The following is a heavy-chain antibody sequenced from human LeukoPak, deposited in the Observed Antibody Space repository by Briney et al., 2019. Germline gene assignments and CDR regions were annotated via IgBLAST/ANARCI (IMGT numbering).Heavy chain of an antibody. V-gene: IGHV3-7*01. CDR1: GFTFSGFW. CDR2: INSDGSEG. D-gene: IGHD6-19*01. J-gene: IGHJ4*02. CDR3: ARDLRQWPQYYFDY. Sequence: GGSLRLSCAVSGFTFSGFWMSWSRQAPGKGLEWVASINSDGSEGYYADVVKGRFTISRDNSKNTLYLQMNSLRAEDTAVYYCARDLRQWPQYYFDYWGQGTLVTVSS.